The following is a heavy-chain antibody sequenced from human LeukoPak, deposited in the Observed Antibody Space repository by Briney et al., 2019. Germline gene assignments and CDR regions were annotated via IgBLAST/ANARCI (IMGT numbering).Heavy chain of an antibody. CDR2: IGSTGDT. D-gene: IGHD1-1*01. CDR1: GFNFSKTD. J-gene: IGHJ6*02. Sequence: SLXLSCVASGFNFSKTDMHWVRQPTGKSLEWVSGIGSTGDTNYPGSVTGRFTISREIGKNSLYLQINGLRAEDTAVYYCASRTSWYYGLDVWGQGTTVTVSS. CDR3: ASRTSWYYGLDV. V-gene: IGHV3-13*01.